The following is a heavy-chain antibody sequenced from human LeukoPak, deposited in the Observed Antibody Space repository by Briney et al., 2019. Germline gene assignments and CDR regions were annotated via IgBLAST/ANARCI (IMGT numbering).Heavy chain of an antibody. CDR1: GGSVSSGSYY. CDR3: ARDYYDSSGYPVDAFDI. D-gene: IGHD3-22*01. J-gene: IGHJ3*02. Sequence: SETLSLTCTVSGGSVSSGSYYWSWIRQHPGKGLEWIGYIYYSGSTYYNPSLKSRVTISVDTSKNQFSLKLSSVTAADTAVYYCARDYYDSSGYPVDAFDIWGQGTMVTVSS. CDR2: IYYSGST. V-gene: IGHV4-31*03.